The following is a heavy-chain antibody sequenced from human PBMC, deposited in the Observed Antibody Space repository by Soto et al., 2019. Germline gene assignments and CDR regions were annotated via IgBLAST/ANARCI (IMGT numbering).Heavy chain of an antibody. CDR3: ARAYGYYFDY. Sequence: SETLSLTCTVSGGSICSYYWSWIRQPPGKGLEWIGYIYYSGSTNYNPSLKSRVTISVDTSKNQFSLKLSSVTAADTAVYYCARAYGYYFDYWGQGTLVTVSS. D-gene: IGHD4-17*01. CDR2: IYYSGST. V-gene: IGHV4-59*01. CDR1: GGSICSYY. J-gene: IGHJ4*02.